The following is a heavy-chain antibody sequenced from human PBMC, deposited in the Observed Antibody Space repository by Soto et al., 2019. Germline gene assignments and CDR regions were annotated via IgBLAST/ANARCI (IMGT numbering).Heavy chain of an antibody. CDR3: ARDGIGGTVFRGYLDY. V-gene: IGHV3-33*01. CDR2: IRFDGSNE. Sequence: GGSLRLSCAVPGGIFHGYGMHWVRQAPGKGLEWVAIIRFDGSNEEYADSVKGRFTISRDNSKNTLDLQMNTLGAEDTAVYYCARDGIGGTVFRGYLDYWGRGTVVTVSS. CDR1: GGIFHGYG. J-gene: IGHJ4*02. D-gene: IGHD1-7*01.